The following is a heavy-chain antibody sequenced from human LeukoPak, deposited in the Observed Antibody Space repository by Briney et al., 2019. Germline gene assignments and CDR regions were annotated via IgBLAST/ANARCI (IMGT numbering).Heavy chain of an antibody. D-gene: IGHD3-22*01. CDR2: IYPGDSDT. CDR1: GYSFTSYW. CDR3: ARLVGDSSGYRMIPYNYGMDV. Sequence: GESLQISCQGSGYSFTSYWIGWVRQMPGKGLEWMGIIYPGDSDTRYSPSFQGQVTISADKSISTAYLQWSSLKASDTTMYYCARLVGDSSGYRMIPYNYGMDVWGQGTTVTVSS. J-gene: IGHJ6*02. V-gene: IGHV5-51*01.